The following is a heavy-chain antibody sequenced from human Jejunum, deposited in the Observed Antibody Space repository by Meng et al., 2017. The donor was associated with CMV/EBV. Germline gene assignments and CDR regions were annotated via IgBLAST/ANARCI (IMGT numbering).Heavy chain of an antibody. CDR1: GYTFTNFY. V-gene: IGHV1-2*02. CDR3: ARYGRVTGTDS. D-gene: IGHD1-20*01. CDR2: INPKNGGT. J-gene: IGHJ4*02. Sequence: KASGYTFTNFYIHWVRQAPGQGPEWMGWINPKNGGTNYALDFLGRVTMTTDSFMSTVYMELSGLRSDDTALYYCARYGRVTGTDSWGQGTLVTVSS.